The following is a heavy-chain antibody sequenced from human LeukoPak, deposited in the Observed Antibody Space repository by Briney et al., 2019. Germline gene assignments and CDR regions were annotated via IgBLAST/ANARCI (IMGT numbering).Heavy chain of an antibody. D-gene: IGHD2/OR15-2a*01. V-gene: IGHV3-74*01. J-gene: IGHJ6*02. CDR2: ISNDGRNT. CDR1: RFTFSLYW. CDR3: AREKVVASQYCYYGMDG. Sequence: GGSLRLSCAASRFTFSLYWMHWVRQVPGKGLVWVSHISNDGRNTNYADSVKGRFTISRDNAKNTVYLQMNSLRVDDTAVYYCAREKVVASQYCYYGMDGWGQGTTVTVSS.